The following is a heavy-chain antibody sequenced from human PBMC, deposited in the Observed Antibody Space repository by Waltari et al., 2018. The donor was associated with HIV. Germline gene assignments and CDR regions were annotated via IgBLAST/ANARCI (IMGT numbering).Heavy chain of an antibody. CDR3: ATVLVRSSWVITTAPFDY. CDR2: IYSNATT. Sequence: EVQLVESGGGLIQPGGYLRLACAAPGFAVITTYMSRVRHAPGKGLELVSLIYSNATTYYADAVKGRFTISRDNSKNTLYLQMNSLRADDTAVYFCATVLVRSSWVITTAPFDYWGQGTLVTVSS. J-gene: IGHJ4*02. D-gene: IGHD3-22*01. CDR1: GFAVITTY. V-gene: IGHV3-53*01.